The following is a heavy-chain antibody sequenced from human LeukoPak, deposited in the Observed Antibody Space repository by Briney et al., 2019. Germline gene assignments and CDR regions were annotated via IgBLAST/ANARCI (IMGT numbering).Heavy chain of an antibody. CDR2: IYTSGST. J-gene: IGHJ5*02. Sequence: TLSLTCTVSGGSISSGSYYWSWIRQPAGKGLEWIGRIYTSGSTNYNPSLKSRVTISVDTSKNQFSLKLSSVTAADTAVYYWARGIGYCSSTSCYEAAAWFDPWGQGTLVTVSS. CDR3: ARGIGYCSSTSCYEAAAWFDP. CDR1: GGSISSGSYY. V-gene: IGHV4-61*02. D-gene: IGHD2-2*01.